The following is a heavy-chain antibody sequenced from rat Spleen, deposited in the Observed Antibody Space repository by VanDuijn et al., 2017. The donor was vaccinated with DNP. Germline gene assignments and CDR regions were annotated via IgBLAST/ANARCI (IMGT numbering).Heavy chain of an antibody. CDR3: ARWGGPGYFDY. CDR1: GFTFSRSD. V-gene: IGHV5-22*01. D-gene: IGHD1-4*01. CDR2: ISYHSGFT. J-gene: IGHJ2*01. Sequence: EVQLVETGGGSVQPGRSLKLSCVASGFTFSRSDVAWVRQAPKKGLEWVAYISYHSGFTYYGDSVKGRFTISRDNAKSTLYLQMNSLRSEDMATYYCARWGGPGYFDYWGQGVMVTVSS.